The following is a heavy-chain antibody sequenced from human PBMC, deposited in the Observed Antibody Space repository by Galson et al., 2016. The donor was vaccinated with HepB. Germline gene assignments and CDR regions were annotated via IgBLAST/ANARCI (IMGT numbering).Heavy chain of an antibody. D-gene: IGHD1-7*01. CDR3: ARTSPFNTGTFDY. CDR2: TYYKSKWYS. V-gene: IGHV6-1*01. CDR1: WDSVSSTSAD. Sequence: CAISWDSVSSTSADWNWIRQSPSRGLEWLGRTYYKSKWYSDYAVSVQSRITINPDTSKNQFSLQLDSMTPEDTAVYYCARTSPFNTGTFDYWGQGTLVTVSS. J-gene: IGHJ4*02.